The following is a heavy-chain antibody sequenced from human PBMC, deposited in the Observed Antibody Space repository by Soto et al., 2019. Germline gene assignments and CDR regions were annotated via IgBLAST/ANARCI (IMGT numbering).Heavy chain of an antibody. CDR1: GYAFTTYG. Sequence: QVHLVQSGAEVKKPGASVKVSCKGSGYAFTTYGISWVRQAPGQGLEWMGWISAHNGNTNYAQKLQGRVTGTRDTATSTAYIELRTVSYDDTDVFDGARGRYGDYLGQAALVTVSS. CDR2: ISAHNGNT. J-gene: IGHJ4*02. CDR3: ARGRYGDY. D-gene: IGHD1-1*01. V-gene: IGHV1-18*01.